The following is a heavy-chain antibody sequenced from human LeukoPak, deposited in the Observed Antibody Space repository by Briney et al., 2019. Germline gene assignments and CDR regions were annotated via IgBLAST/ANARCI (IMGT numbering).Heavy chain of an antibody. V-gene: IGHV3-74*01. CDR3: ARDHYYDSSGYYSYYYYYMDV. CDR2: INSDGSST. D-gene: IGHD3-22*01. Sequence: GGSLRLSCAASGFTFSSYWMHWVRQAPGKGQVWVSRINSDGSSTSYADSVKGRFTISRDNAKNTLYLQMNSLRAEDTAVYYCARDHYYDSSGYYSYYYYYMDVWGKGTTVTVSS. J-gene: IGHJ6*03. CDR1: GFTFSSYW.